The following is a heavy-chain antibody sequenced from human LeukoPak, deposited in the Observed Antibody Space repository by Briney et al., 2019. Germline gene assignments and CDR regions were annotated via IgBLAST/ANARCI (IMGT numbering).Heavy chain of an antibody. CDR2: ITGGGGST. V-gene: IGHV3-23*01. CDR3: AKSSHYDSSGYYREYYFDY. J-gene: IGHJ4*02. Sequence: GGSLRLSCAASRFTFSTYGMSWVRQAPGKGLEWVSSITGGGGSTYYADSVKGRFTISRDNSKNTLYLQMNSLRAEDTAVYYCAKSSHYDSSGYYREYYFDYWGQGTLVTVSS. CDR1: RFTFSTYG. D-gene: IGHD3-22*01.